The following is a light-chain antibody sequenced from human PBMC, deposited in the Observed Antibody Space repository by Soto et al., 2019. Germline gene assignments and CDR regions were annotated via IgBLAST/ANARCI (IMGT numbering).Light chain of an antibody. CDR1: QSVSSK. CDR2: GAS. CDR3: QQYGKLPIT. J-gene: IGKJ5*01. V-gene: IGKV3-15*01. Sequence: DIMWTQSPATLSVSPGEGAPLSCRASQSVSSKLAWYQQKPGQAPRLLLYGASTRATGIPARFSGSGSGTEFTLIISSLQSEDFAVYYCQQYGKLPITFGQGTRLEIK.